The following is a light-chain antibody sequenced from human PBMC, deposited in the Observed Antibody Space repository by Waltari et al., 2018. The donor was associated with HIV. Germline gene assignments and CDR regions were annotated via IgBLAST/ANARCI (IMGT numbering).Light chain of an antibody. V-gene: IGLV2-11*01. CDR2: EVS. J-gene: IGLJ2*01. CDR1: SSDVGGYNY. Sequence: QSALTQPRSVSGSPGQSVTISCPGPSSDVGGYNYVSWYQQHPGKAPKLMIYEVSKRPSGVPDRFSGSKSGNTASLTISGLQAEDEADYYCCSYAGSYTGVFGGGTKLTVL. CDR3: CSYAGSYTGV.